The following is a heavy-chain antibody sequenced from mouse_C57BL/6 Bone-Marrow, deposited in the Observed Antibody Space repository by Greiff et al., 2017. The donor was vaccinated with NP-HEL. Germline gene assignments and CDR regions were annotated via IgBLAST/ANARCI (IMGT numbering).Heavy chain of an antibody. Sequence: EVQGVESGGGLVKPGGSLKLSCAASGFTFSSYAMSWVRQTPEKRLEWVATISDGGSYTYYPDNVKGRFTISRDNAKNNLYLQMSHLKSEDTAMYYCARDRDYGSSYIDYWGQGTTLTVSS. CDR1: GFTFSSYA. CDR3: ARDRDYGSSYIDY. D-gene: IGHD1-1*01. J-gene: IGHJ2*01. CDR2: ISDGGSYT. V-gene: IGHV5-4*01.